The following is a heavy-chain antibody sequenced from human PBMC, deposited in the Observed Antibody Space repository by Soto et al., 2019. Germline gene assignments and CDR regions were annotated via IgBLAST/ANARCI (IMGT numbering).Heavy chain of an antibody. Sequence: EVQLVESGGGLVQPGGSLRLSCAASGFTFSNYWMSWVRQAPGKGLEWVANIKQDGTEKNYVDSVRGRFTISRDNAKNSLDLQMNSLTAADTAVYYCASVAIWGQGTLVTVSS. CDR1: GFTFSNYW. CDR3: ASVAI. J-gene: IGHJ4*02. D-gene: IGHD5-12*01. CDR2: IKQDGTEK. V-gene: IGHV3-7*01.